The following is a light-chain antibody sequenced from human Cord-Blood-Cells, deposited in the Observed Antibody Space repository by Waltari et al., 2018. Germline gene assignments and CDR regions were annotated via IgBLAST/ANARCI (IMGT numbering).Light chain of an antibody. V-gene: IGLV2-14*01. CDR2: DVS. CDR3: SSYTSSSTVV. J-gene: IGLJ2*01. Sequence: QSALTQPASVSGSPGQSITISCTGTSSDVGGYNYVSWYQQHPGKAPQPMIYDVSNRPSGVSNRFAGSKSDNTASLTISGLQAEDEADYYCSSYTSSSTVVFGGGTKLTVL. CDR1: SSDVGGYNY.